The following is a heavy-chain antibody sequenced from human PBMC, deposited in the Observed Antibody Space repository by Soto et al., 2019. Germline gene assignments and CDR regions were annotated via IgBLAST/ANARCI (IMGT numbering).Heavy chain of an antibody. V-gene: IGHV3-7*01. CDR2: IKQDGSEK. Sequence: AGGSLRLSCAASGFTFSSYWMSWVRQAPGKGLEWVANIKQDGSEKYYVDSVKGRFTISRDNAKNSLYLQMNSLRAEDTAVYYCARETGKLIWFGELWAQGYFDYWGQGTLVTVSS. D-gene: IGHD3-10*01. CDR1: GFTFSSYW. CDR3: ARETGKLIWFGELWAQGYFDY. J-gene: IGHJ4*02.